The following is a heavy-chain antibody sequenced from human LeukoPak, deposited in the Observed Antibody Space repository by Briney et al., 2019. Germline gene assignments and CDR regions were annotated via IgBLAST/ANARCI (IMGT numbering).Heavy chain of an antibody. V-gene: IGHV3-15*01. D-gene: IGHD3-22*01. Sequence: GGSFSLACAASAVTFSYVAMSWVRQAPGRGLERVGRIKSKTDRESRAYAARVNGRFTISRDDSKNTLYLHMTSLKTEDTALYYCASYDPALDAFDIWGQGTVVSVSS. CDR3: ASYDPALDAFDI. CDR1: AVTFSYVA. J-gene: IGHJ3*02. CDR2: IKSKTDRESR.